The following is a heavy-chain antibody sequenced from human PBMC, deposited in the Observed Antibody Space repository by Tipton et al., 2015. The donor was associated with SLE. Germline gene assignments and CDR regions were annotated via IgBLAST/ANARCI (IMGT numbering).Heavy chain of an antibody. D-gene: IGHD5-24*01. Sequence: TLSLTCTVSGGSISSSSYYWGWIRQPPGKGLEWIGDIYYSGSTNYNPSLKSRVTISVDTSKNQFSLKLSSVTAADTAVYYCARGEMATIGDYFDYWGQGTLVTVSS. CDR3: ARGEMATIGDYFDY. V-gene: IGHV4-61*05. J-gene: IGHJ4*02. CDR2: IYYSGST. CDR1: GGSISSSSYY.